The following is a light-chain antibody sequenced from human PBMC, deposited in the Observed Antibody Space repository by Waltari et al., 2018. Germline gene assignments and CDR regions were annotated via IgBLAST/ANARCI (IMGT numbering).Light chain of an antibody. Sequence: DIQMTQSPSSLPASVGDRVTFTCRSSQTIGIYLKLYQQKPGKAPSLLVYAAPSSNLGVPLRFSVSGSGTEFTHTINSLAPAGVVTYGCQQRFTIPLTFGPGTTVDV. CDR1: QTIGIY. V-gene: IGKV1-39*01. CDR3: QQRFTIPLT. CDR2: AAP. J-gene: IGKJ3*01.